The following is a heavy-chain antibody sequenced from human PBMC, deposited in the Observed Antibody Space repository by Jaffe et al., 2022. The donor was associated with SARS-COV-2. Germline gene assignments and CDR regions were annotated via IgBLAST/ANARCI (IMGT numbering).Heavy chain of an antibody. D-gene: IGHD3-10*01. J-gene: IGHJ4*02. Sequence: QVQLVESGGGVVQPGRSLRLSCAASGFTFSSYAMHWVRQAPGKGLEWVAVISYDGSNKYYADSVKGRFTISRDNSKNTLYLQMNSLRAEDTAVYYCARDPASFWFGGPLGYWGQGTLVTVSS. CDR3: ARDPASFWFGGPLGY. CDR1: GFTFSSYA. V-gene: IGHV3-30*04. CDR2: ISYDGSNK.